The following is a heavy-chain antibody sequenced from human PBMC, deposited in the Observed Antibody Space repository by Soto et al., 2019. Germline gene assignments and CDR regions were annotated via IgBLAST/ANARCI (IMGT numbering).Heavy chain of an antibody. V-gene: IGHV3-66*01. D-gene: IGHD2-15*01. Sequence: EVQLVESGGGLVQPGGSLRLSCVASGFTVTEIYMNWVRQAPGKGLEWVSVIYNEFTDYADSVRGRFSISTASSKNALYLQVNSLRAEDSAVYYCVREPRYCSGGSCSIMGDAFDIWGPGTMVTVSS. CDR1: GFTVTEIY. CDR3: VREPRYCSGGSCSIMGDAFDI. J-gene: IGHJ3*02. CDR2: IYNEFT.